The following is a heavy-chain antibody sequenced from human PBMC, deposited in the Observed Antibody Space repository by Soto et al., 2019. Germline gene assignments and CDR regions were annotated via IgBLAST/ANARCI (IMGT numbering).Heavy chain of an antibody. D-gene: IGHD1-26*01. CDR1: GGSISSYY. J-gene: IGHJ5*02. Sequence: QVQLQESGPGLVKPSETLSLTCTVSGGSISSYYWSWIRQPPGKGLEWIGYIYYSGSTNYIPSLKSRVTISVDTSKNQFSLKLSSVTAADTAVYYCARERGGNWFDPWGQGTLVTVSS. V-gene: IGHV4-59*01. CDR2: IYYSGST. CDR3: ARERGGNWFDP.